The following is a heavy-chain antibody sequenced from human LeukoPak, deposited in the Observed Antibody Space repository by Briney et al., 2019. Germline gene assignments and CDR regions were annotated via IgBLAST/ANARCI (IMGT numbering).Heavy chain of an antibody. CDR3: ARDSRLQSLDAFDI. CDR1: GFTFSNYW. V-gene: IGHV3-7*04. CDR2: MNQDGSEK. D-gene: IGHD4-11*01. Sequence: PGGSLRLSCVASGFTFSNYWMSWVRQAPGKGLEWVANMNQDGSEKYYVDSVKGRFTISRDTAKNSLDLQMNNLRAEDTAVYYCARDSRLQSLDAFDIWGQETMVTVSS. J-gene: IGHJ3*02.